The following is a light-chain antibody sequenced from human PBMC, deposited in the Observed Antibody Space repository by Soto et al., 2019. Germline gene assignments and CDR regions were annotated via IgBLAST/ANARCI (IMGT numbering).Light chain of an antibody. CDR2: EVS. V-gene: IGLV2-14*01. CDR1: SSDVGGYNH. Sequence: QSVLTQPASVSGSPGQSITISCTGTSSDVGGYNHVSWYQQHPGKAPKLMIYEVSNRPSGVSNRFSGSKSGNTASLTISGLQAEDEADYYCSSYTSSSTLVFGTGTKLTVL. J-gene: IGLJ1*01. CDR3: SSYTSSSTLV.